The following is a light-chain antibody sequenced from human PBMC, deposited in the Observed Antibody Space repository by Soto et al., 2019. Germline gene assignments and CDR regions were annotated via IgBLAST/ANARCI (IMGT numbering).Light chain of an antibody. J-gene: IGKJ1*01. CDR3: LQAYGTPLT. CDR1: QNVLYSSNNRNY. V-gene: IGKV4-1*01. CDR2: WAS. Sequence: VLTQSPDSLAGAQNAGSTINCKSSQNVLYSSNNRNYLGWYQQKPGQSPKLLIYWASTRESGVPDRFSGSGSGTDFTLTISCLQAEDAVVYYRLQAYGTPLTFGEGTKVDIK.